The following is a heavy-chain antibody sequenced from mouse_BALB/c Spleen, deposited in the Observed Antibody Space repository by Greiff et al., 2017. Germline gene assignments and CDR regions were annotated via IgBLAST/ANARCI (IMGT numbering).Heavy chain of an antibody. Sequence: VQLQQSGPELVKPGASVKMSCKASGYTFTDYVISWVKQRTGQGLEWIGEIYPGSGSTYYNEKFKGKATLTADKSSNTAYMQLSSLTSEDSAVYFCARGSGNYGYFDVWGAGTTVTVSS. V-gene: IGHV1-77*01. D-gene: IGHD1-3*01. CDR3: ARGSGNYGYFDV. CDR1: GYTFTDYV. J-gene: IGHJ1*01. CDR2: IYPGSGST.